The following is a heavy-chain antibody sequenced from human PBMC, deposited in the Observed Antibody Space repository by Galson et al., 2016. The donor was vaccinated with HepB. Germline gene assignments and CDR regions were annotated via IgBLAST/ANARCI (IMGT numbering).Heavy chain of an antibody. CDR3: ARPSGKYSGGFDI. Sequence: DWVRQAPGKGPEWVGRTRNKVNSYTTEYAASVKGRFTISRDDSKNSLHLQMNSLKTEDTALYYCARPSGKYSGGFDIWGQGTMVTVSS. J-gene: IGHJ3*02. D-gene: IGHD2/OR15-2a*01. V-gene: IGHV3-72*01. CDR2: TRNKVNSYTT.